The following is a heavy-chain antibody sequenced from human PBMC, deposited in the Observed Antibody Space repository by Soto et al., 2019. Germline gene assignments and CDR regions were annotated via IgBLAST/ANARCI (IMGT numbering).Heavy chain of an antibody. J-gene: IGHJ4*02. CDR3: ARGRYGDY. CDR2: ISAHNGNT. D-gene: IGHD1-1*01. Sequence: QVHRVQSGAEVKKPGASVKVSCKGSGYSFTTYRITWVRQAPGQGLEWMAWISAHNGNTNYAQKLQGRVTVTRDTSTSTAYMELRSLRSDDTALYYCARGRYGDYWGQGALVTVSS. V-gene: IGHV1-18*01. CDR1: GYSFTTYR.